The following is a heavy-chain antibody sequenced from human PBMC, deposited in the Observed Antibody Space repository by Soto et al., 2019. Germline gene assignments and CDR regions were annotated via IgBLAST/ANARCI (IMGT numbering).Heavy chain of an antibody. Sequence: SETLTLTCTGSGGSIRSYYWSWIRQTPTKGLEWIGYIYYSGSTNYNPSLKSRVNISIDTSKNQFSLRLTSVTPADTAVYYCARDRGSSWGQGTLVTVSS. J-gene: IGHJ5*02. CDR2: IYYSGST. D-gene: IGHD1-26*01. CDR1: GGSIRSYY. V-gene: IGHV4-59*01. CDR3: ARDRGSS.